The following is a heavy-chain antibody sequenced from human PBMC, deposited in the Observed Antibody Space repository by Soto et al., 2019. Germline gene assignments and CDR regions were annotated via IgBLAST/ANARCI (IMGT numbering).Heavy chain of an antibody. D-gene: IGHD3-22*01. CDR3: ARRLYYDSSGFEGGGMDV. J-gene: IGHJ6*02. Sequence: SETRSLTCFICTGSISSSTHLPSSVRNNPGKGLEWIGSIYYSGSTYYNPSLQSRVTISVDTSKNQFSLKLSSVTAADTAVYYCARRLYYDSSGFEGGGMDVWGQGTTVT. CDR2: IYYSGST. CDR1: TGSISSSTHL. V-gene: IGHV4-39*01.